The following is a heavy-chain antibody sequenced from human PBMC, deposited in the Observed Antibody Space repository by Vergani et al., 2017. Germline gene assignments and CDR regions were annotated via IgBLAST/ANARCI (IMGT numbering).Heavy chain of an antibody. D-gene: IGHD2-2*01. CDR2: IYYSGST. J-gene: IGHJ4*02. Sequence: QVQLQESGPGLVKPSETLSLTCTVSGGSISSHYWSWIRQPPGKGLEWIGYIYYSGSTNYNPSLKSRVTISVDTSKNQFSLKLSSVTAADTAVYYCARAGSTSCYVDYWGQGTLVTVSS. CDR1: GGSISSHY. V-gene: IGHV4-59*11. CDR3: ARAGSTSCYVDY.